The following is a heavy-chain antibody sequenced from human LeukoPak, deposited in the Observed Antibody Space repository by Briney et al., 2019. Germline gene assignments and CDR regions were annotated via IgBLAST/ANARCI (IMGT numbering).Heavy chain of an antibody. CDR2: IYASGST. J-gene: IGHJ4*02. V-gene: IGHV4-4*07. CDR1: GRSISNHY. Sequence: SETLSLTCTVSGRSISNHYWSWIRQPAGMGLEWIGRIYASGSTNYNPSLKSRVTMSVDTSNNQFSLNLSSVTAADTAVYYCARTSARGAQFDYWGQGTLVTVSS. D-gene: IGHD3-10*01. CDR3: ARTSARGAQFDY.